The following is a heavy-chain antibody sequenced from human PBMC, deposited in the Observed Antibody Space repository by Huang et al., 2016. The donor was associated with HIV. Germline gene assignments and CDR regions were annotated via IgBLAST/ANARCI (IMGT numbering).Heavy chain of an antibody. J-gene: IGHJ4*02. CDR1: GGSFPNHY. V-gene: IGHV4-34*01. D-gene: IGHD2-21*02. Sequence: VQLRQWGTTLLKPSETLSLKCAVYGGSFPNHYWTWIRPSPGKGPEWIGEIDHRRRTPYNPALRSRVSMSIDTSKNQFSLNVTAVTDADTAVYFCARPQMTDSTSDSSWNYFDSWGQGTLVTVSS. CDR3: ARPQMTDSTSDSSWNYFDS. CDR2: IDHRRRT.